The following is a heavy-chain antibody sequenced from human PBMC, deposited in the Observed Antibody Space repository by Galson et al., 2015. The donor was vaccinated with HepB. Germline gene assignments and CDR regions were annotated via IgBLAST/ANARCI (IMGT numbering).Heavy chain of an antibody. CDR3: AKDKGVDSSSWSPFDY. CDR2: ISGSGGST. V-gene: IGHV3-23*01. J-gene: IGHJ4*02. Sequence: SLRLSCAASGFIFSSYAMSWVRQAPGKGLEWVSAISGSGGSTYYAESVKGRFTISRDNSKNTLYLQMNRLRAEDTAVYYCAKDKGVDSSSWSPFDYWGQGALVTVSS. D-gene: IGHD6-13*01. CDR1: GFIFSSYA.